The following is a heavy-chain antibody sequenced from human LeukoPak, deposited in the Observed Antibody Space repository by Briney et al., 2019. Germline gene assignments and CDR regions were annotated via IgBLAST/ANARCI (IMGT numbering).Heavy chain of an antibody. V-gene: IGHV3-23*01. Sequence: GSLRLSCAASGFTFSSYAMSWVRQAPGKGLDWVSAISGSGTTTYYADSVKGRFTISRDNSKNTLYLQMSSLRAEDTAVYYCVKGDSSSWYYGYFDYWGQGTLVTVSS. D-gene: IGHD6-13*01. CDR2: ISGSGTTT. J-gene: IGHJ4*02. CDR3: VKGDSSSWYYGYFDY. CDR1: GFTFSSYA.